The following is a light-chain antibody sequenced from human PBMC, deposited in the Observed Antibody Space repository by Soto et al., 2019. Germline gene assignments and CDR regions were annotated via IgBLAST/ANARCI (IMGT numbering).Light chain of an antibody. CDR3: MQGLQTFYT. V-gene: IGKV2-28*01. J-gene: IGKJ2*01. Sequence: DIVMTQSPLSLPVTPGEPASMSCRSSQSLLHSNGYNYLDWYLQKPGQSPQLLIYLGYNRAAGVPDRVSGSGSGTDFTLTISRVEAEDVGVYYCMQGLQTFYTFGQGTKLEIK. CDR1: QSLLHSNGYNY. CDR2: LGY.